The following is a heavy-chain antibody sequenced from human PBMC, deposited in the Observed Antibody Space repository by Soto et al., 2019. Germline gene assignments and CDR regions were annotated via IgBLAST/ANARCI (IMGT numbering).Heavy chain of an antibody. Sequence: PSETLSLTCAVSGGSIISGGYSWIWIRQPPGKGLEWIGYIYHSGSTYYNPSLKSRVTISVDRSKNQFSLKLSSVTAADTAVYYCARDSMVRGVHIQRARTYYYYYGMDVWGQGTTVTVSS. V-gene: IGHV4-30-2*01. D-gene: IGHD3-10*01. CDR2: IYHSGST. CDR1: GGSIISGGYS. J-gene: IGHJ6*02. CDR3: ARDSMVRGVHIQRARTYYYYYGMDV.